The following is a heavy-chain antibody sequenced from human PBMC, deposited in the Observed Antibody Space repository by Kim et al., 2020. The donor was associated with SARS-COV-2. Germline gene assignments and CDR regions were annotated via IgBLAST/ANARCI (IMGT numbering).Heavy chain of an antibody. CDR1: GFTVSSNY. Sequence: GGSLRLSCAASGFTVSSNYMSWVRQAPGKGLEWVSVIYSGGSTYYADSVKGRFTISRDNSKNTLYLQMNSLRAEDTAVYYCARYVVITVHYGMDVWGQGTTVTVSS. V-gene: IGHV3-66*02. D-gene: IGHD3-22*01. CDR3: ARYVVITVHYGMDV. CDR2: IYSGGST. J-gene: IGHJ6*02.